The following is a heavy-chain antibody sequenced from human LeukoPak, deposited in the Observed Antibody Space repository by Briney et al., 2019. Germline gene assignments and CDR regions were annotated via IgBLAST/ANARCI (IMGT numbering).Heavy chain of an antibody. J-gene: IGHJ4*02. CDR3: ASSRDGYNSADY. V-gene: IGHV4-30-4*01. CDR1: GGSISSGDYY. Sequence: PSETLSLTCTVPGGSISSGDYYWSWIRQPPGKGLEWIGYIYYSGSTYYNPSLKSRVTISVDTSKNQFSLKLSSVTAADTAVYYCASSRDGYNSADYWGQGTLVTVSS. CDR2: IYYSGST. D-gene: IGHD5-24*01.